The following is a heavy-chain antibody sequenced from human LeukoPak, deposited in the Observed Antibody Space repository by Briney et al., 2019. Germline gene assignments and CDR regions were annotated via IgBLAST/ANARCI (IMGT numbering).Heavy chain of an antibody. CDR1: GGTFSSYA. Sequence: SVKVSCMASGGTFSSYAISWVRQAPGQGLEWMGGIIPIFGTANYAQKFQGRVTITADESTSTAYMEPSSLRSEDTAVYYCARSPGVVVTLYYFDYWGQGTLVTVSS. V-gene: IGHV1-69*13. CDR3: ARSPGVVVTLYYFDY. J-gene: IGHJ4*02. D-gene: IGHD3-22*01. CDR2: IIPIFGTA.